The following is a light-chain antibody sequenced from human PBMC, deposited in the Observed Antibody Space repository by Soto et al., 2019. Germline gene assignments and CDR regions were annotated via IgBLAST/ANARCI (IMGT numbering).Light chain of an antibody. CDR1: QSVNRN. J-gene: IGKJ4*01. V-gene: IGKV3-15*01. CDR3: QQYNNWPLT. Sequence: EIVMTQSPATLSVYPGEIATLSCRASQSVNRNFAWYQQKPGQTPRLLIYDASSRATGIPARFSGSGSGTDFTLTISSLQSEDFAVYYCQQYNNWPLTFGGGTKVEMK. CDR2: DAS.